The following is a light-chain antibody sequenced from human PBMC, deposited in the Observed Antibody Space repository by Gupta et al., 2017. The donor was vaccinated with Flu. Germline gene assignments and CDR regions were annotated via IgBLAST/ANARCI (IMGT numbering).Light chain of an antibody. CDR2: AGC. J-gene: IGKJ4*01. Sequence: LPSTQSPSYLSASVGDRVTISCRASQGISNCVAWYQQKPGKAPKVLIYAGCSLQSGVPSRFSDSGSGTDFTLTIIRMQPEDFATYYCQQGNKYPLTFGGGTKVEIK. CDR1: QGISNC. CDR3: QQGNKYPLT. V-gene: IGKV1D-13*01.